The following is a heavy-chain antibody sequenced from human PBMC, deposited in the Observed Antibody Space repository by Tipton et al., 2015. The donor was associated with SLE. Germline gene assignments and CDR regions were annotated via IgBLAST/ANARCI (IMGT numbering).Heavy chain of an antibody. CDR1: GGPITSYY. Sequence: TLSLTCNVSGGPITSYYWSWIRQPPGKGLEWIGYIYYSGSTYYNPSLKSRVTISVDTSKNQFSLKLSSVTAADTAVYYCARPYGGNPVASYGMDVWGQGTTVTVSS. D-gene: IGHD4-23*01. V-gene: IGHV4-59*04. J-gene: IGHJ6*02. CDR3: ARPYGGNPVASYGMDV. CDR2: IYYSGST.